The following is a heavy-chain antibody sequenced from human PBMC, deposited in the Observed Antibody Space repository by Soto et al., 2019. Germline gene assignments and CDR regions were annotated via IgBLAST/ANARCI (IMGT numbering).Heavy chain of an antibody. CDR1: GFTFTTYY. CDR2: IKNDGSEQ. V-gene: IGHV3-7*03. CDR3: SRENWFQDY. J-gene: IGHJ4*02. D-gene: IGHD3-10*01. Sequence: EVQLVESGGALVQPGGSLRLSCAASGFTFTTYYMTWVRQAPGKGLEWVASIKNDGSEQYYVDSVKGRFTISRDNAKNSLYLQMNSLRVVDTALYYCSRENWFQDYWGQGTLVTVSS.